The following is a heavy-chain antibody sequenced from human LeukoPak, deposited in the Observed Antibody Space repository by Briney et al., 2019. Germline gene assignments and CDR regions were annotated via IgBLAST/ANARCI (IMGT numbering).Heavy chain of an antibody. CDR2: IDPTDSYT. CDR3: ARQDF. J-gene: IGHJ4*02. V-gene: IGHV5-10-1*01. Sequence: GESPKISCKVSGYSFTTYWISWVRQMPGKGLERIGNIDPTDSYTNYNPSFEGHVTISVDMSISTAYLQWYSLKASDSAMYYCARQDFWGQGTLVTVSS. CDR1: GYSFTTYW.